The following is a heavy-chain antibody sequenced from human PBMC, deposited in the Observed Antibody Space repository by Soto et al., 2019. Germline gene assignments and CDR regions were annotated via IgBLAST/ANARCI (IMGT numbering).Heavy chain of an antibody. Sequence: GESLKISCKGSGYSYAGYWITWVRQKPGKGLEWMGRIDPSDSQTYYSPSFRGHVTTSVTKSITTVFLQWSSLRASDTAMYYCARQIYDSDTGPNFQYYFDSWGQGTPVTVSS. V-gene: IGHV5-10-1*01. CDR3: ARQIYDSDTGPNFQYYFDS. CDR1: GYSYAGYW. D-gene: IGHD3-22*01. CDR2: IDPSDSQT. J-gene: IGHJ4*02.